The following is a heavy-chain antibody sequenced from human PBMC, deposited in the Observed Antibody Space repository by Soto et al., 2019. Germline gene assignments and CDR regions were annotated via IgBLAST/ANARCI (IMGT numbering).Heavy chain of an antibody. V-gene: IGHV3-23*01. D-gene: IGHD6-13*01. CDR3: AKYLAVAAAYIEY. Sequence: SGGSLRLSCAASGLTSSSYAMTWVRQAPGKGLEWVSAISGSGGSTYYADSVKGRFTISRDNSKNTLYLQMNSLRAEDTAVYYCAKYLAVAAAYIEYWGQGTLVTVSS. CDR2: ISGSGGST. J-gene: IGHJ4*02. CDR1: GLTSSSYA.